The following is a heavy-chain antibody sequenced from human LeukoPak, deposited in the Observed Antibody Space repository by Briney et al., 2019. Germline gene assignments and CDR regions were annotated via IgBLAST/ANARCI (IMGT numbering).Heavy chain of an antibody. CDR2: IWYDGSNK. J-gene: IGHJ4*02. CDR1: GFSFSSYG. V-gene: IGHV3-33*01. Sequence: PGRSLRLSCAASGFSFSSYGMHWVRQAPGKGLEWVAVIWYDGSNKYYADSVKGRFTIFRDNSKNTLYLQMNSLRAEDTAVYYCAVRGYSGYDFDYWGQGTLVTVSS. CDR3: AVRGYSGYDFDY. D-gene: IGHD5-12*01.